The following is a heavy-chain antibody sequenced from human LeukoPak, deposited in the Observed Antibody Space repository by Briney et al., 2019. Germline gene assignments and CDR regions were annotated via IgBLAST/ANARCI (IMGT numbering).Heavy chain of an antibody. J-gene: IGHJ4*02. D-gene: IGHD2-2*01. CDR2: SYYSRST. V-gene: IGHV4-39*01. CDR1: GGSISSRTYY. Sequence: PSETLSLTCTVSGGSISSRTYYWGWVRQPPGKGLEWIGSSYYSRSTYYNPSLKSRVTISVDTSKNQFSLKLRSVTAADTAVYYCARLADCSSTRCHDYWGQGTLVTVSS. CDR3: ARLADCSSTRCHDY.